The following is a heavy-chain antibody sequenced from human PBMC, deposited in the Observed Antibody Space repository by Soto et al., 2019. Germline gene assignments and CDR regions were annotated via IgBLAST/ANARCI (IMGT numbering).Heavy chain of an antibody. Sequence: HPGGSLRLSCAASGFTFSSYAMSWVRQAPGKGLEWVSAISGSGGSTYCADSVKGRFTISRDNSKNTLYLQMNSLRAEDTAVYYCAKDFEFRYYDISSRGPYHDYWGQGTLVTVSS. D-gene: IGHD3-22*01. CDR2: ISGSGGST. CDR1: GFTFSSYA. V-gene: IGHV3-23*01. CDR3: AKDFEFRYYDISSRGPYHDY. J-gene: IGHJ4*02.